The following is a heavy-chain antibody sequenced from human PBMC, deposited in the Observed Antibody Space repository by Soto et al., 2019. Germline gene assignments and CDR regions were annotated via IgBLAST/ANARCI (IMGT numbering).Heavy chain of an antibody. CDR3: ARTYVSGMSSDY. V-gene: IGHV1-18*01. CDR1: GYTFTSYG. D-gene: IGHD3-10*01. Sequence: VKVSCKASGYTFTSYGISWVRQAPGQGLEWMGWITSYSGNTNYAQKFQGRVNMTTDTSTSTAYMELRSLRSDDTALYYCARTYVSGMSSDYWGQGTLVTVS. J-gene: IGHJ4*02. CDR2: ITSYSGNT.